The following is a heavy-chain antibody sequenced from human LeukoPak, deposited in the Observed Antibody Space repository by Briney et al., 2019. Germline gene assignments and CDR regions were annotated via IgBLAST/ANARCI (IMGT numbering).Heavy chain of an antibody. D-gene: IGHD3-3*01. V-gene: IGHV4-34*01. CDR1: GGSFSGYY. J-gene: IGHJ4*02. Sequence: PSETLSLTCAVSGGSFSGYYWNWIRQPPGKGLGWIGEINHSGSTNYSPSLKSRVTISVDRSKNQFSLKLSSVTAADTAVYYCARATPGFNYDFWSGYYTYFDYWGQETLVTVSS. CDR2: INHSGST. CDR3: ARATPGFNYDFWSGYYTYFDY.